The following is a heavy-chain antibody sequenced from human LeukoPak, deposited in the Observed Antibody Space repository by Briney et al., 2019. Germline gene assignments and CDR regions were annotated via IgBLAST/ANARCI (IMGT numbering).Heavy chain of an antibody. D-gene: IGHD3-3*01. V-gene: IGHV3-48*03. J-gene: IGHJ5*02. CDR3: ARDSDDDFWDGFPDCFDP. CDR1: GSTFSSYA. CDR2: ITSSGNII. Sequence: EPGGSLRLSCAASGSTFSSYAMSWVRQAPGKGLEWVSYITSSGNIIYYADSVKGRFTISRDNAKNALYLQMNSLRAEDTAVYYCARDSDDDFWDGFPDCFDPWGQGTLVTVSS.